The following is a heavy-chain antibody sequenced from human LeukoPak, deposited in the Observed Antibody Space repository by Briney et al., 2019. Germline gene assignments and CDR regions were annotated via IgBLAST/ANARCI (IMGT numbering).Heavy chain of an antibody. J-gene: IGHJ5*02. V-gene: IGHV4-30-4*01. CDR1: GGSISSRDYC. D-gene: IGHD3-10*01. Sequence: SETLSLTCSVSGGSISSRDYCWAWIRQPPGKGLEWIGYICYIESTTYNPSLKSPVTMSVDTSKSQFSLQLTTVTAADTAAYYCARSPSYNGSGRGVDPWGQGTLVTVAS. CDR3: ARSPSYNGSGRGVDP. CDR2: ICYIEST.